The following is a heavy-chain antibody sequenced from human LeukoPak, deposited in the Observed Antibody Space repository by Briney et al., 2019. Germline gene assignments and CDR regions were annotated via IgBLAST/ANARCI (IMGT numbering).Heavy chain of an antibody. CDR3: ARHFYDYIFDY. CDR1: GYTFTGYY. J-gene: IGHJ4*02. D-gene: IGHD3-16*01. Sequence: ASVKVSCKASGYTFTGYYMHWVRQAPGQGLEWMGWISAYNGNTNYAQKLQGRVTMTTDTSTTTAYMELRSLRSDDTAVYYCARHFYDYIFDYWGQGTLVTVSS. V-gene: IGHV1-18*04. CDR2: ISAYNGNT.